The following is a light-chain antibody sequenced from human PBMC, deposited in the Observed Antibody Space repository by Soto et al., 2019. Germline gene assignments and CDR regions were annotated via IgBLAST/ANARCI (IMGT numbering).Light chain of an antibody. CDR2: AAS. V-gene: IGKV3-20*01. J-gene: IGKJ4*01. Sequence: EIVLTQSPGTLSLSPGERATLSCWASQSVSSSYLAWYQQKPGQAPRHLIYAASSRATGIPDRFSGSGSGKVFILTIRRQAQDYAAVYYCQKGGSSYTFGGGTKVEIK. CDR3: QKGGSSYT. CDR1: QSVSSSY.